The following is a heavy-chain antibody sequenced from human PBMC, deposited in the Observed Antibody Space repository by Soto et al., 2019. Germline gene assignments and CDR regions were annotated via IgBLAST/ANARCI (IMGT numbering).Heavy chain of an antibody. CDR1: GFTFSSYG. CDR2: IWYDGSNK. CDR3: ASEYCSGGSCYYYGMDV. J-gene: IGHJ6*02. V-gene: IGHV3-33*01. D-gene: IGHD2-15*01. Sequence: QVQLVESGGGVVQPGRSLRLSCAASGFTFSSYGMHWVRQAPGKGLEWVAVIWYDGSNKYYADSVKGRFTISRDNSKNTLYLRMSSLRAEDTAVYYCASEYCSGGSCYYYGMDVWGQGTTVTVSS.